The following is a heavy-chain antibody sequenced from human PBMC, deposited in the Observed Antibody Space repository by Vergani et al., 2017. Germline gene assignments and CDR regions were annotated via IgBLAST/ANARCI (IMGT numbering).Heavy chain of an antibody. CDR3: ARGGVVRGVMGWFDP. CDR2: IYYSGST. V-gene: IGHV4-39*07. Sequence: QLQLQESGPGLVKPSETLSLTCTVSGGSISSSSYYWGWIRQPPGKGLEWIGSIYYSGSTYYNPSLKSRVTISVDTSKNQFSLKLSSVTAADTAVYYCARGGVVRGVMGWFDPWGQGTLVTVSS. CDR1: GGSISSSSYY. J-gene: IGHJ5*02. D-gene: IGHD3-10*01.